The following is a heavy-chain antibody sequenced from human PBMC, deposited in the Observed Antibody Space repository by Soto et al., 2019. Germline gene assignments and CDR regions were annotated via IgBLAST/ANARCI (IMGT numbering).Heavy chain of an antibody. CDR1: GGSISSYY. Sequence: SETLSLTCTVSGGSISSYYWSWIRQPPGKGLEWIGYIYYSGSTNYNPSLKSRVTISVDTSKNQFSLKLSSVTAADTAVYYCARHEHNSWSIAARPVGRYYYYYMDVWGKGTTVTVSS. CDR2: IYYSGST. V-gene: IGHV4-59*08. CDR3: ARHEHNSWSIAARPVGRYYYYYMDV. D-gene: IGHD6-6*01. J-gene: IGHJ6*03.